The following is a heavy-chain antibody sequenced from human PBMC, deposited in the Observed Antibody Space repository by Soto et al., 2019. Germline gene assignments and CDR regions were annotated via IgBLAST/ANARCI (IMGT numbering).Heavy chain of an antibody. V-gene: IGHV1-69*13. CDR1: GGTFSSYA. D-gene: IGHD3-3*01. Sequence: SVKVSCKASGGTFSSYAISWVRQAPGQGLEWMGGIIPIFGTANYAQKFQGRVTITADESTSAAYMELSSLRSEDTAVYYCARADRITIFGVVKYYYYYYGMDVWGQGTTVTVSS. J-gene: IGHJ6*02. CDR2: IIPIFGTA. CDR3: ARADRITIFGVVKYYYYYYGMDV.